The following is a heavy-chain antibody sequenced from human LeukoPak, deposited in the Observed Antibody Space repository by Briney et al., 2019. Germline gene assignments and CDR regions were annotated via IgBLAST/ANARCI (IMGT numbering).Heavy chain of an antibody. CDR2: INPSGGST. V-gene: IGHV1-46*01. D-gene: IGHD6-13*01. J-gene: IGHJ4*02. Sequence: ASVKVSCKASGYTFTSYYMHWVRQAPGHGLEWMGIINPSGGSTSYAQKFQGRVTMTRDTSTSTVYMELSSLRSEDTAVYYCAISGSSSWSIDYWGQGTLVTVSS. CDR1: GYTFTSYY. CDR3: AISGSSSWSIDY.